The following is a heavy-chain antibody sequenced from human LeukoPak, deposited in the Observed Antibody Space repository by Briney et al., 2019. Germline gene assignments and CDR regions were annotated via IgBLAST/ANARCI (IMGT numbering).Heavy chain of an antibody. CDR3: ASRENSRSYPRAEPVDY. Sequence: SETLSLTCTVSGGSISSSSYYWGWIRQPPGKGLEWIGSIYYSGSTYYNPSLKSRVTISVDTPKNQFYLKLSSVTAADTAGYYCASRENSRSYPRAEPVDYWGQGTLVTVSS. CDR1: GGSISSSSYY. CDR2: IYYSGST. V-gene: IGHV4-39*01. D-gene: IGHD1-26*01. J-gene: IGHJ4*02.